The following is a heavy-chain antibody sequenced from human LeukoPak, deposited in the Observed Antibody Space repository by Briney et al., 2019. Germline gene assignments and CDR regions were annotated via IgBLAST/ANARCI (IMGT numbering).Heavy chain of an antibody. CDR3: ARNTLRRYSSSWYGGYDY. CDR2: INHSGST. D-gene: IGHD6-13*01. J-gene: IGHJ4*02. Sequence: SETLSLTCAVYGGSFSGYYWSWIRQPPGKGLEWIGEINHSGSTNYNPSLKSRVTISVDTSKNQFSPRLSSVTAADTAVYYCARNTLRRYSSSWYGGYDYWGQGTLVTVSS. CDR1: GGSFSGYY. V-gene: IGHV4-34*01.